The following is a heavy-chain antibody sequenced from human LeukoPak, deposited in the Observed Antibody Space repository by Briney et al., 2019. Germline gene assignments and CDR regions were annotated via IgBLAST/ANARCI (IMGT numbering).Heavy chain of an antibody. J-gene: IGHJ4*02. V-gene: IGHV3-7*01. D-gene: IGHD1-1*01. CDR1: GFTFSTYW. CDR3: ARYTFLGVGSYNYYFDY. CDR2: IKHDGSEK. Sequence: GGSLRLSCAASGFTFSTYWMSWLRQAPGKGLEWVANIKHDGSEKYVDSVKGRFTISRDNAQNSLYLQMSSLRAEDTAVYYCARYTFLGVGSYNYYFDYWGPGTLVTVSS.